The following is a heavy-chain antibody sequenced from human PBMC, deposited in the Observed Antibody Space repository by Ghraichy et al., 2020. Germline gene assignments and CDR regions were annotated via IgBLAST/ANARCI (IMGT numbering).Heavy chain of an antibody. Sequence: GGSLRLSCAASGFTFSDYGMTWVRQAPGKGLEWVSSISGTTSYTHYADSVKGRFTISRDNAKSSLSLQMNSLSAEDTAVYYCARGVIDFWGQGILVTVSS. CDR2: ISGTTSYT. V-gene: IGHV3-21*01. CDR1: GFTFSDYG. J-gene: IGHJ4*02. CDR3: ARGVIDF.